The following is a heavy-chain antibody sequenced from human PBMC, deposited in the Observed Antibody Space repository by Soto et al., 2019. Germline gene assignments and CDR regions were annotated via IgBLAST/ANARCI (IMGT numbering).Heavy chain of an antibody. CDR3: ASGEPRYYDFWSGYYWPHFDY. CDR2: IYYSGST. Sequence: SETLSLTCTVSGGSISSYYWSWIRQPPGKGLEWIGYIYYSGSTNYNPSLKSRVTISVDTSKNQFSLKLSSVTAADTAVYYYASGEPRYYDFWSGYYWPHFDYWGQGTLVTVSS. CDR1: GGSISSYY. V-gene: IGHV4-59*01. J-gene: IGHJ4*02. D-gene: IGHD3-3*01.